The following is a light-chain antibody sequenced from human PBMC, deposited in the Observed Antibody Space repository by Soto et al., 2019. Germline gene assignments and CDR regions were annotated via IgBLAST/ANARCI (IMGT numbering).Light chain of an antibody. J-gene: IGKJ2*01. V-gene: IGKV3-20*01. CDR3: RQHCSSIPYT. CDR1: QSVSNNY. CDR2: GSS. Sequence: EVVLTQSPGTLSLSPGERATLSCRASQSVSNNYFAWYQQKPGQAPRLLIFGSSDSATGIPDRLSGGGAGGNFSPTIISIEPEEFVVDYCRQHCSSIPYTFGPGTKLDIK.